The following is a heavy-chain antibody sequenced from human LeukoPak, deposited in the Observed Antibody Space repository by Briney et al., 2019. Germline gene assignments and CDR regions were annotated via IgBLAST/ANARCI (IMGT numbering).Heavy chain of an antibody. V-gene: IGHV1-2*06. Sequence: ASVKVSCKASGHTFTGYYMHWVRQAPGQGLEWMGRINPNSGGTKYAQKFQGRVTMTRDTSISTAYMELSRLRSDDTAVYYCARGGANYYDSTPQILFDYWGQGTLVAVSS. J-gene: IGHJ4*02. D-gene: IGHD3-22*01. CDR3: ARGGANYYDSTPQILFDY. CDR2: INPNSGGT. CDR1: GHTFTGYY.